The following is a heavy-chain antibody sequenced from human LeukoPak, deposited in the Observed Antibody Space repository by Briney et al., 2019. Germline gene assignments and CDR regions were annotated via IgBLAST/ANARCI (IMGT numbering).Heavy chain of an antibody. CDR2: IYHSGST. CDR3: ARTGIAAAGTIDY. Sequence: SETLSLTCAVSGGSISSSNWWSWVRQPPGKGLEWIGEIYHSGSTNYNPSLKSRVTISVDKSKNQFSLKLSSVTAADTALYYCARTGIAAAGTIDYWGQGTLVTVSS. J-gene: IGHJ4*02. V-gene: IGHV4-4*02. D-gene: IGHD6-13*01. CDR1: GGSISSSNW.